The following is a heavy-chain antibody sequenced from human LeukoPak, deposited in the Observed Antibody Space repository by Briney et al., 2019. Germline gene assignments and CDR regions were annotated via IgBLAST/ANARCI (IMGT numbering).Heavy chain of an antibody. CDR2: IYYSGST. CDR3: ARPRITMVRGANVAFDI. V-gene: IGHV4-39*01. D-gene: IGHD3-10*01. CDR1: GGSISSSSYY. J-gene: IGHJ3*02. Sequence: SETLSLTCTVSGGSISSSSYYWGWIRQPPGKGLEWIGSIYYSGSTYYNPSLKSRVTISVDTSKNQFSLKLSSVTAADTAVYYCARPRITMVRGANVAFDIWGQGTMVTVSS.